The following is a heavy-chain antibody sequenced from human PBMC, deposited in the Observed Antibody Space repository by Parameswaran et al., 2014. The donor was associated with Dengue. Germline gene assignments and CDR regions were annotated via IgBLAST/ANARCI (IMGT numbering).Heavy chain of an antibody. J-gene: IGHJ6*02. CDR3: ARGQGAPGTYYDFWSGYYTPTNGMDV. D-gene: IGHD3-3*01. V-gene: IGHV4-4*02. Sequence: RWIRQPPGKGLEWIGEIYHSGSTNYNPSLKSRVTISVDKSKNQFSLKLSSVTAADTAVYYCARGQGAPGTYYDFWSGYYTPTNGMDVWGQGTTVTVSS. CDR2: IYHSGST.